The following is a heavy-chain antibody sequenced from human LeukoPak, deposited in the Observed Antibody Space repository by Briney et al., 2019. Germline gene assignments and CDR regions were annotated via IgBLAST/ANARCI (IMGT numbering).Heavy chain of an antibody. CDR3: ARDRVVRAPFDWSNYYMDV. CDR2: ISSSSSYI. D-gene: IGHD3-9*01. Sequence: GGSLRLSCAASGFTFSSYSMNWVRQAPGKGLEWVSSISSSSSYIYYADSVKGRFTISRDNAKNSLYLQMNSLRAEDTAVYYCARDRVVRAPFDWSNYYMDVWGKGTTVTASS. CDR1: GFTFSSYS. V-gene: IGHV3-21*01. J-gene: IGHJ6*03.